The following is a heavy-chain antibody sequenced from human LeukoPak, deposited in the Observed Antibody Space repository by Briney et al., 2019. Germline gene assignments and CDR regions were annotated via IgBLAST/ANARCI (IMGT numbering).Heavy chain of an antibody. Sequence: SETLSLTCAVYGGSFSGYYWSWIRQPPGKGLEWVGEINHSGSTNYNPSLKSRVTISVDTSKNQFSLKLNSVTAADTAVYYCASPYRQYQLVQSMYNWFGPWGQGTLVTVSS. V-gene: IGHV4-34*01. CDR1: GGSFSGYY. CDR3: ASPYRQYQLVQSMYNWFGP. J-gene: IGHJ5*02. CDR2: INHSGST. D-gene: IGHD2-2*01.